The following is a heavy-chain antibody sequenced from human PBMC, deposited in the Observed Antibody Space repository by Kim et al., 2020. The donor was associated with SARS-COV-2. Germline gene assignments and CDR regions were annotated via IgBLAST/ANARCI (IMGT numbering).Heavy chain of an antibody. D-gene: IGHD4-17*01. CDR3: AKEPSPTTVTTPPGY. V-gene: IGHV3-23*01. J-gene: IGHJ4*02. Sequence: DPVKGRFTISRDNSKKPLYLQMNSLRAEDTAVYYCAKEPSPTTVTTPPGYWGQGTLVTVSS.